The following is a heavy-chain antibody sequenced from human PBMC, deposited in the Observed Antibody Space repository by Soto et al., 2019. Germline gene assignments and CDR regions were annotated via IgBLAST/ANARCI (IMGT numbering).Heavy chain of an antibody. D-gene: IGHD1-26*01. J-gene: IGHJ4*02. CDR3: ARRVGATNYFEY. V-gene: IGHV1-69*13. CDR1: GGTFSSYA. Sequence: SVKVSCKASGGTFSSYAISWVRQAPGQGLEWMGGIIPIFGTANYAQKFQGRVTITADESTSTAYMELSSLRSEDTAVYYCARRVGATNYFEYWGQGTLVTVSS. CDR2: IIPIFGTA.